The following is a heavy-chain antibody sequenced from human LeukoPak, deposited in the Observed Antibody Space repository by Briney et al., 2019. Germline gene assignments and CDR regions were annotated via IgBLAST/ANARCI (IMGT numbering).Heavy chain of an antibody. Sequence: SETLSLTCTVSGGSISSYYWSWIRQPAGKGLEWIGRIYTSGSTNYNPSLKSRVTMSVDTSKNQFSLKLSPVTAADTAVYYCARDARNRYCSGGSCYLNYYYYYGMDVWGQGTTVTVSS. D-gene: IGHD2-15*01. V-gene: IGHV4-4*07. J-gene: IGHJ6*02. CDR2: IYTSGST. CDR3: ARDARNRYCSGGSCYLNYYYYYGMDV. CDR1: GGSISSYY.